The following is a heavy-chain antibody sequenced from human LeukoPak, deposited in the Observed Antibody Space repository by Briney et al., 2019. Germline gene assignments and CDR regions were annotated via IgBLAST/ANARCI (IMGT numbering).Heavy chain of an antibody. V-gene: IGHV3-7*03. CDR1: GFIFSDFP. CDR2: VSEDGNEI. J-gene: IGHJ4*02. D-gene: IGHD3-10*01. Sequence: PGGSLTLSCTVSGFIFSDFPMSWVRQAPGKGREWVAEVSEDGNEIFYVGSVKGRFTISRDKSNNTLYLQMNSLRAEDTAVYYCARGPGKASFDYWGQGTLVTVSS. CDR3: ARGPGKASFDY.